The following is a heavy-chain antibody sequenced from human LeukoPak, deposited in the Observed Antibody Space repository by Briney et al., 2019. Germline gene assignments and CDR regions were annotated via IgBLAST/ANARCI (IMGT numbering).Heavy chain of an antibody. CDR3: AKDLGYSGYDPLGL. J-gene: IGHJ4*02. D-gene: IGHD5-12*01. CDR1: GFTFSSYG. CDR2: IRYDGSNK. Sequence: GGSLRLSCAASGFTFSSYGMHWVRQAPGKGLEWVPFIRYDGSNKYYADSVKGRFTISRDNSKNTLYLQMNSLRAEDTAVYYCAKDLGYSGYDPLGLWGQGTLVTVSS. V-gene: IGHV3-30*02.